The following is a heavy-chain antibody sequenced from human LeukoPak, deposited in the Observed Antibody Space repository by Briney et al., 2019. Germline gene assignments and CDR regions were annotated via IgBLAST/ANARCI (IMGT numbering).Heavy chain of an antibody. CDR1: GYTVTSYA. Sequence: APVKVSCTVSGYTVTSYALNWVRQAPGQGLEWMGWIDTRTGNPTYAQSFTGRFIFSLDTSVSTAYLQISSLKVEDSVVYYCARGGSRGYYRASNFDYWGQGTLVTVSS. J-gene: IGHJ4*02. CDR2: IDTRTGNP. V-gene: IGHV7-4-1*02. CDR3: ARGGSRGYYRASNFDY. D-gene: IGHD6-25*01.